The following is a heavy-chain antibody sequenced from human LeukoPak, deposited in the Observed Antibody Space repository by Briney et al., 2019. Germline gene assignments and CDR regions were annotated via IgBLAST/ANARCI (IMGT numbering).Heavy chain of an antibody. V-gene: IGHV3-48*01. J-gene: IGHJ4*02. Sequence: GGSLRLSCAASGFTFSSYSMNWVRQAPGKGLEWVSYISSSSGTILCADSVKGRFTIPRDNAKNSLYLQMNSLRAEDTAVYYCARGDYFDDSASPVDYWGQGTLVTVSS. CDR2: ISSSSGTI. D-gene: IGHD2/OR15-2a*01. CDR3: ARGDYFDDSASPVDY. CDR1: GFTFSSYS.